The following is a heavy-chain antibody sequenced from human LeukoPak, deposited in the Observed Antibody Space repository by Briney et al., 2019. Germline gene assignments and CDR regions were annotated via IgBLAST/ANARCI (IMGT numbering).Heavy chain of an antibody. V-gene: IGHV3-48*03. J-gene: IGHJ6*02. D-gene: IGHD2-2*01. CDR1: GFTFSSYE. Sequence: GGPLRLSCAASGFTFSSYEMNWVRQAPGKGLEWVSYISSSGSTIYYADSVKGRFTISRDNARNSLYLQMNSLRAEDTAVYYCARWRFNCSSTSCSRTFYYYYCMDVWGQGTTVTVSS. CDR2: ISSSGSTI. CDR3: ARWRFNCSSTSCSRTFYYYYCMDV.